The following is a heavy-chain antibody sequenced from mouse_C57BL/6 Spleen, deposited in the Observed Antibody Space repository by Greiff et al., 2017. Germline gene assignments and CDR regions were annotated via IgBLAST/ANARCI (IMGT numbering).Heavy chain of an antibody. CDR2: IYPSDSET. CDR1: GYTFTSYW. J-gene: IGHJ2*01. D-gene: IGHD2-1*01. CDR3: ARSTMVPYYFDY. Sequence: QVHVKQPGAELVRPGSSVKLSCKASGYTFTSYWMDWVKQRPGQGLEWIGNIYPSDSETHYNQKFKDKATLTVDKSSSTAYMQLSSLTSEDSAVYYCARSTMVPYYFDYWGQGTTLTVSS. V-gene: IGHV1-61*01.